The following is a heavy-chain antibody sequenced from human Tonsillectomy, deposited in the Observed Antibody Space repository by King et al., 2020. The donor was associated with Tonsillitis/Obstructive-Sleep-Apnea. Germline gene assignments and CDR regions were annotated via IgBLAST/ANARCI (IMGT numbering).Heavy chain of an antibody. J-gene: IGHJ1*01. CDR2: IYSGGST. V-gene: IGHV3-53*01. CDR1: GFTVSSNY. CDR3: ARQTLGAIFQCFQH. Sequence: VQLVESGGGLIQPGGSLRLSCAASGFTVSSNYMSWVRQAPGKGLEWVSVIYSGGSTYYADSVKGRFTISRDNSKNTLYLQMNSLRAEDTAVYYCARQTLGAIFQCFQHWGQGTLVTVSS. D-gene: IGHD3-3*01.